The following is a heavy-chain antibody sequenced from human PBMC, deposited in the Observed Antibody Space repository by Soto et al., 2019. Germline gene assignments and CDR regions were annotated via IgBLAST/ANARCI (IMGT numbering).Heavy chain of an antibody. CDR2: ISSSNSTI. CDR3: ARASPYDTLTGYYPD. Sequence: GGSLRLSCAASGFTFSDYYMTWIRQAPGKGLEWVSYISSSNSTIYYADSVKGRFTVSRDNAKNSLYLQMSNLRAEDTAVYYCARASPYDTLTGYYPDWGQGTLVTVSS. V-gene: IGHV3-11*04. D-gene: IGHD3-9*01. J-gene: IGHJ4*02. CDR1: GFTFSDYY.